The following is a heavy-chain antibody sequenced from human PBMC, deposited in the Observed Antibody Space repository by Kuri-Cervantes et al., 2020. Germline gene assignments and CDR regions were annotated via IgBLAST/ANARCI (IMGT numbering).Heavy chain of an antibody. J-gene: IGHJ4*02. D-gene: IGHD5-18*01. Sequence: VKVSCKASGGTFSSYAISWVRQAPGQGLEWMGGIIPIFGTANYAQKFQGRVTITTDESTSTAYMELSSLRSEDTAVYYCARDRGYSYGWGLGWGQGTLVTVSS. CDR2: IIPIFGTA. V-gene: IGHV1-69*05. CDR1: GGTFSSYA. CDR3: ARDRGYSYGWGLG.